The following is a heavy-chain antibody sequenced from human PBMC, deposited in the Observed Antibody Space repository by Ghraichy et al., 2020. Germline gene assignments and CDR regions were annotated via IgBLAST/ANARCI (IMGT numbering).Heavy chain of an antibody. J-gene: IGHJ4*02. V-gene: IGHV3-30*18. CDR2: VSYDGRKK. CDR1: GFTFSRYD. CDR3: AKDFKEEYYFGS. Sequence: GESLNISCVASGFTFSRYDMHWVRQAPGKGLEWVAVVSYDGRKKYYADSMEGRFTISRDNSKNTVFLQMNSLRAEDTAFYYCAKDFKEEYYFGSWGQGTLVTVSS. D-gene: IGHD2/OR15-2a*01.